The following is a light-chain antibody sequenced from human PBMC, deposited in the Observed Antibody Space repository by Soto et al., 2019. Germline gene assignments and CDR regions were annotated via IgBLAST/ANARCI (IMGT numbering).Light chain of an antibody. CDR1: QSVSTY. V-gene: IGKV3-11*01. Sequence: VLTQSPATLSLSPGEGATLSCRASQSVSTYLAWYQQQPGQAPRLLIYDASNRATGIPGRFSGSGSGTDFTLTISTLEPEDVAVYFCQQRVTWPRTYGQGTKLEIK. CDR3: QQRVTWPRT. CDR2: DAS. J-gene: IGKJ2*01.